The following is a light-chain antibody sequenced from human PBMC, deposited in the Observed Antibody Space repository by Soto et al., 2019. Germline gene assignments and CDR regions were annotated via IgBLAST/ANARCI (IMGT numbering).Light chain of an antibody. CDR2: EVS. CDR3: SSYTSSSFYV. Sequence: QSALTQPASVSGSPGQSITISCTGTSSDVGGYNYVSWYQQHPGKAPKLMIYEVSTRPSGVSDRFSGSKSGNTASLTISGLQAEDEADYYCSSYTSSSFYVFGTGTKVTVL. J-gene: IGLJ1*01. V-gene: IGLV2-14*01. CDR1: SSDVGGYNY.